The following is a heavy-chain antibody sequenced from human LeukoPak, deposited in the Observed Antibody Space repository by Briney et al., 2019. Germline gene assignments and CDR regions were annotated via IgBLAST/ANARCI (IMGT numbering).Heavy chain of an antibody. CDR2: IRSKANSYAT. CDR1: GFTFSGSA. CDR3: IATQRTEEKRWYYYDSSGYYIESPSSDY. Sequence: GGSLRLSCAASGFTFSGSAMHWVRQASGKGLEWVGRIRSKANSYATAYAASVKGRFTISRDDSKNTAYLQMNSLITEDTAVYYCIATQRTEEKRWYYYDSSGYYIESPSSDYWGQGTLVTVSS. J-gene: IGHJ4*02. D-gene: IGHD3-22*01. V-gene: IGHV3-73*01.